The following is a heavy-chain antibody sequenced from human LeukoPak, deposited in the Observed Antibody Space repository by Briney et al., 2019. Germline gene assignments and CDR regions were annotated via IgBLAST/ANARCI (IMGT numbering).Heavy chain of an antibody. CDR1: GYTYTSYY. CDR3: ARDTYYVWGSPPGYYYYMDV. CDR2: INPSGGST. D-gene: IGHD3-16*01. Sequence: ASVKVSCKASGYTYTSYYMHWVRQAPGQGLEWMGIINPSGGSTSYAQKFQGRVTMTRDTSTRTVYMELSSLRSEDTAVYYCARDTYYVWGSPPGYYYYMDVWGKGTTVTVSS. J-gene: IGHJ6*03. V-gene: IGHV1-46*01.